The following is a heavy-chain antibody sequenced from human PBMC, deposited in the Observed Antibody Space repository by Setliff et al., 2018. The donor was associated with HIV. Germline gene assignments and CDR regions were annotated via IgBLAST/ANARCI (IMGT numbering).Heavy chain of an antibody. D-gene: IGHD6-13*01. CDR2: IIPILGIA. CDR3: ARQYSSSWREEQYFQH. CDR1: GGTFSSYA. Sequence: SVKVSCKASGGTFSSYAISWVRQAPGQGLEWMGGIIPILGIANYAQKFQGRVTITADKSTSTAYMELSSLRSEDTAVYYCARQYSSSWREEQYFQHWGQGTLVTVSS. V-gene: IGHV1-69*10. J-gene: IGHJ1*01.